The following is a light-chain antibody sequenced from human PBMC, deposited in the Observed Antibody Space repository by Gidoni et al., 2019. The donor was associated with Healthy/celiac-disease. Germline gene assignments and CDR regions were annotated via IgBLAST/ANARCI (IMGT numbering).Light chain of an antibody. J-gene: IGLJ3*02. CDR2: DVS. CDR1: SSDVGGYNY. Sequence: QSALTQPASVSGSPGQSITISCTGTSSDVGGYNYVSWYQQHPGKAPKLMIYDVSNRPSGVSNRFSGSKSGNTASLTISGLQAEDEADYYCSSYTSNSTPNWVFGGGTKLTVL. CDR3: SSYTSNSTPNWV. V-gene: IGLV2-14*01.